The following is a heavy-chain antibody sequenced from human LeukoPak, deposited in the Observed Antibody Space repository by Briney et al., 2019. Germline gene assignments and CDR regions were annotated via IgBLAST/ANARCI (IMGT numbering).Heavy chain of an antibody. CDR2: INWNGGST. CDR1: GFTFDDFG. J-gene: IGHJ4*02. Sequence: GGSLRLSCAASGFTFDDFGMSWVRQAPGKGLEWVSGINWNGGSTGYADSVKGRFTISRDNAKNSLYLQMNSLRAEDTAVYYCARGQLYYDSSGFDYWGQGTLVTVSS. CDR3: ARGQLYYDSSGFDY. V-gene: IGHV3-20*04. D-gene: IGHD3-22*01.